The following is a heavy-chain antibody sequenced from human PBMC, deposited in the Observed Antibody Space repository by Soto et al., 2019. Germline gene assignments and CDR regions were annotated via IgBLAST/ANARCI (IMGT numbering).Heavy chain of an antibody. CDR1: GYTFTSYD. CDR3: ARAGFLWFGESISDYMDV. D-gene: IGHD3-10*01. J-gene: IGHJ6*03. CDR2: MNPNSGNT. Sequence: QVQLVQSGAEVKKPGASVKVSCKASGYTFTSYDINWVRQATGQGLEWMGWMNPNSGNTGYAQKFQGRVTMTRNTSISTAYMELRSLRSEDPAVYYCARAGFLWFGESISDYMDVWGKGSTVTVSS. V-gene: IGHV1-8*01.